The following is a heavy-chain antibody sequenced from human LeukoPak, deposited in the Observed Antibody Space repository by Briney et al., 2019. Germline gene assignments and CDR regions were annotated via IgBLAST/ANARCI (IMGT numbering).Heavy chain of an antibody. CDR3: ARDVSHGLDI. D-gene: IGHD2-8*01. CDR2: ISTYKGNT. Sequence: GASVKVSCRASGYTFTKNGISWVRQAAGQWLEWMGWISTYKGNTNYAQKLQGRVTLTTDTSTSTAYMELRSLRSDDTAVYYCARDVSHGLDIWGQGTVVTVSS. V-gene: IGHV1-18*01. J-gene: IGHJ3*02. CDR1: GYTFTKNG.